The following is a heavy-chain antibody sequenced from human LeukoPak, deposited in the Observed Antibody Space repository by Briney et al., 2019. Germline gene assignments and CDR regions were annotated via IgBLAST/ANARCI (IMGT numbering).Heavy chain of an antibody. CDR3: SRSGYYSLDD. J-gene: IGHJ4*02. CDR1: GGSISSDNW. D-gene: IGHD3-22*01. Sequence: SETLSLTCAVSGGSISSDNWWSWVRQPPGRGLEWIGEIYHSGNTNYNPSLQSPVTISIDKSKNQFSLKLTSVTAADTAVYYYSRSGYYSLDDWGQGTLVTVSS. CDR2: IYHSGNT. V-gene: IGHV4-4*02.